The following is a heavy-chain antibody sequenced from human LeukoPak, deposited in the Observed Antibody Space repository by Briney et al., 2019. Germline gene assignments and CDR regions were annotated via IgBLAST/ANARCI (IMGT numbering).Heavy chain of an antibody. Sequence: GRSLRLSCAASGFTFDDYAMHWVRQAPGKGLEWVSGISWYSGSIGYADSVKGRFTISRDNAKNSLYLQMNSLRAEDMALYYCAKDFRQDPLDAFDIWGQGTMVTVSS. V-gene: IGHV3-9*03. CDR2: ISWYSGSI. CDR3: AKDFRQDPLDAFDI. J-gene: IGHJ3*02. CDR1: GFTFDDYA.